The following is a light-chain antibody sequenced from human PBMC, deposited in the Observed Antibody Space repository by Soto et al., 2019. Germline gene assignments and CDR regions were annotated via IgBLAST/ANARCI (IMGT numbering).Light chain of an antibody. CDR1: QSVSSN. V-gene: IGKV3-15*01. Sequence: EIVMTQAPATLSVFPGERATLSCRASQSVSSNLAWYQQKPGQPPRLLIYGSSTRATGIPARFSGSGSGTEFTLTISSLQSEDFAVYYCQHYNNWPPYTFGRGTKLEIK. J-gene: IGKJ2*01. CDR3: QHYNNWPPYT. CDR2: GSS.